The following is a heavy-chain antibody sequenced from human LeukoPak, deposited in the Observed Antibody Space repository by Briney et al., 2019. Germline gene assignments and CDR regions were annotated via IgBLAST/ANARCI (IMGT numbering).Heavy chain of an antibody. V-gene: IGHV1-3*01. D-gene: IGHD2-2*01. CDR3: ARAYCSSTSCYLAFDY. CDR2: INAGNGNT. CDR1: GYTFTSYA. J-gene: IGHJ4*02. Sequence: ASVKVSCKASGYTFTSYAMHWVRQAPGQRLEWMGWINAGNGNTKYSQKFQGRVTITRDTSASTAYMELSSLRSEDTAVYYCARAYCSSTSCYLAFDYWGQGTLVAVSS.